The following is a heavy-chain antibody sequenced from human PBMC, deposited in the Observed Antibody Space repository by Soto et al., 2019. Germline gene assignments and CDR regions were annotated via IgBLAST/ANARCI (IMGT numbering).Heavy chain of an antibody. CDR1: GVTFTSYV. Sequence: QPGGSLRLSCAASGVTFTSYVMTWVRQVPGEGLQWVSSISKSGDSTYYADSVKGRFTTSRDNSKNTLYLQMNSLRTEDTAIYYCAKGSFGFDYWGQGTLVTVSS. J-gene: IGHJ4*02. D-gene: IGHD3-10*01. CDR2: ISKSGDST. CDR3: AKGSFGFDY. V-gene: IGHV3-23*01.